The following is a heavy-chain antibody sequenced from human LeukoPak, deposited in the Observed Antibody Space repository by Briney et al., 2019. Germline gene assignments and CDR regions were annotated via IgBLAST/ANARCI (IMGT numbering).Heavy chain of an antibody. V-gene: IGHV1-18*01. CDR2: ISAYNGNT. CDR3: ARGRGNYNYYYYMDV. CDR1: GYTFTSYG. Sequence: ASVKVSCKASGYTFTSYGISWVRQAPGQGLEWMGWISAYNGNTNYAQKFQGRVTITTDESTSTAYMELSSLRSEDTAVYYCARGRGNYNYYYYMDVWGKGTTVTLSS. D-gene: IGHD4-23*01. J-gene: IGHJ6*03.